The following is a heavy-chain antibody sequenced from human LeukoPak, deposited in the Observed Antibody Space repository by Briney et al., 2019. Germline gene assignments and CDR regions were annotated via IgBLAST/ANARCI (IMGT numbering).Heavy chain of an antibody. Sequence: SGGSLRLSCAASGFSFSGHWMNWVRQAPGKGLEWVANIKQDGSEKFYVDSVKGRFTISRDNAKNSLYLQMDSLSAEDTALYYCASGAGYLIENWGLGTLVTVSS. D-gene: IGHD2-15*01. CDR3: ASGAGYLIEN. V-gene: IGHV3-7*03. J-gene: IGHJ4*02. CDR2: IKQDGSEK. CDR1: GFSFSGHW.